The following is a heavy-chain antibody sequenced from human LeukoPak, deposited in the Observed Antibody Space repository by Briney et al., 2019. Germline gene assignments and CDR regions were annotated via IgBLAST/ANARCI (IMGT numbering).Heavy chain of an antibody. D-gene: IGHD4-23*01. CDR2: IYYSGST. V-gene: IGHV4-59*01. CDR1: GVSISSYY. CDR3: ARVQAYGGKGYFDY. Sequence: TSETLSLTCTVSGVSISSYYWSWIRQPPGKGLEWIGYIYYSGSTNYNPSLKSRVTISVDTSKNQFSLKLSSVTAADTAVYYCARVQAYGGKGYFDYWGQGTLVTVSS. J-gene: IGHJ4*02.